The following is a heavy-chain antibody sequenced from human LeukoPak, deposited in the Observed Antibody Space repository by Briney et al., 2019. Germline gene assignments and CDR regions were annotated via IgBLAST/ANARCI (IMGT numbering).Heavy chain of an antibody. D-gene: IGHD3-10*01. J-gene: IGHJ4*02. V-gene: IGHV3-7*01. CDR3: ARGGVRGILLPVDY. CDR1: GFTFSNYW. CDR2: IKHDGTNK. Sequence: GGSLRLSCAASGFTFSNYWMSWVRQTPGKGLEWVANIKHDGTNKYYLDSVKGRFTLSRDNSKNSLYPQMNSLRAEDTAVYYCARGGVRGILLPVDYWGQGTLVTVSS.